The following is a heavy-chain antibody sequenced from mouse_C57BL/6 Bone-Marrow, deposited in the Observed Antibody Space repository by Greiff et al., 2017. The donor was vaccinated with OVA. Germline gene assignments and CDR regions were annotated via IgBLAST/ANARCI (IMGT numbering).Heavy chain of an antibody. CDR2: INPSDGGT. V-gene: IGHV1-53*01. CDR1: GYTFTSYW. J-gene: IGHJ2*01. CDR3: AGTRVTKNYFDY. Sequence: QVQLQQPGTKLVKPGASVKLSCKASGYTFTSYWMHWVKQRPGQGLEWIGNINPSDGGTNYNEKFKGKATLTVDKSSSTAYMQLISRTSADSAADYCAGTRVTKNYFDYWGQGTTLTVSS. D-gene: IGHD2-5*01.